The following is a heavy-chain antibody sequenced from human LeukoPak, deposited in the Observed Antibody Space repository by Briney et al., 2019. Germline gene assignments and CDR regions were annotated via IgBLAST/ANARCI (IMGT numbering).Heavy chain of an antibody. J-gene: IGHJ4*02. CDR1: GGSISSYY. CDR2: IYYSGST. CDR3: ARNGDPYYFDY. D-gene: IGHD2-8*01. Sequence: SETLSLTCTVSGGSISSYYWSWIRRPPGKGLEWIGYIYYSGSTNYYPSLKSRVTISVDTSKNQFSLKLSSVTAADTAVYYCARNGDPYYFDYWGQGTLVTVSS. V-gene: IGHV4-59*08.